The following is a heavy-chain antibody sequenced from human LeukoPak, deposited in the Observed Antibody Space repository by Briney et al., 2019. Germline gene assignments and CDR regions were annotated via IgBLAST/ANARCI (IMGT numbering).Heavy chain of an antibody. CDR3: ARNQQVGTDPDAFDI. CDR1: GYTFTNYY. D-gene: IGHD1-26*01. V-gene: IGHV1-46*01. CDR2: INPSGDST. J-gene: IGHJ3*02. Sequence: ASARVSCKASGYTFTNYYIHWVRQAPGQGLEWMGIINPSGDSTTYAQQFQGRVTMTRDTSTSTVYMELSSLRSEDTAVYYCARNQQVGTDPDAFDIWGQGTMVTVSS.